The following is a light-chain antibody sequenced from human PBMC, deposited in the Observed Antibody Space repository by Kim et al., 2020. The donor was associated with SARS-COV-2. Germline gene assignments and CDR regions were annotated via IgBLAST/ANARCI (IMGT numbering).Light chain of an antibody. V-gene: IGKV3-11*01. CDR2: DAS. J-gene: IGKJ2*01. Sequence: EIVLTQSPATLSLSPGERATLSCRASQSISSLAWYQHKPGQAPRLLIYDASNRATGIPARFSGSGSGTDFTLTISSLEPEDFAVYFCQQRSTWPPYTFGQGTKLGI. CDR3: QQRSTWPPYT. CDR1: QSISS.